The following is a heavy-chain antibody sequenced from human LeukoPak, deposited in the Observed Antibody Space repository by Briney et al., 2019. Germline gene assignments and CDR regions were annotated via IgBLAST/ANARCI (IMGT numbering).Heavy chain of an antibody. J-gene: IGHJ3*02. V-gene: IGHV3-23*01. CDR3: AKDQSYFDWFTDAFDI. CDR2: ISGSGGST. D-gene: IGHD3-9*01. Sequence: PGGSLRLFCAASGFTFSSYAMSWVRQAPGKGLEWVSAISGSGGSTYYADSVKGRFTISRDNSKNTLYLQMNSLRAEDTAVYYCAKDQSYFDWFTDAFDIWGLGTMVTVSS. CDR1: GFTFSSYA.